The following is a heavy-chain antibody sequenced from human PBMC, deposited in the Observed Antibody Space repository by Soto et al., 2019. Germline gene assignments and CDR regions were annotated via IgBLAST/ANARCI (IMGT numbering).Heavy chain of an antibody. Sequence: QVQLVESGGGVVQPGRSLRVSCAASGFTFSIYAMHWVRQAPGTGLEWVAVISYDGTKTYYADSVKGRFTISRDNSKNTVYRQMNSPRDEDTAVYYCANDRGPRRPWLIDPFDYWCQGTLVTVSP. D-gene: IGHD3-10*01. CDR3: ANDRGPRRPWLIDPFDY. CDR2: ISYDGTKT. CDR1: GFTFSIYA. J-gene: IGHJ4*02. V-gene: IGHV3-30*18.